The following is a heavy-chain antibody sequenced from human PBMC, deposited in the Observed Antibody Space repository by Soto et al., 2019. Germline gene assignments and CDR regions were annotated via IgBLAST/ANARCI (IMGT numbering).Heavy chain of an antibody. CDR2: INAGNGNT. D-gene: IGHD6-13*01. CDR1: GYTFTSYA. CDR3: ARNTTPGIAAAGASGIYFDY. Sequence: QVQLVQSGAEVKKPGASVKVSCKASGYTFTSYAMHWVRQAPGQRLEWMGWINAGNGNTKYSQKFPGRVTITRDTSARTAYMALSSLRSEDTAVYYCARNTTPGIAAAGASGIYFDYWGQGTLVTVSS. J-gene: IGHJ4*02. V-gene: IGHV1-3*01.